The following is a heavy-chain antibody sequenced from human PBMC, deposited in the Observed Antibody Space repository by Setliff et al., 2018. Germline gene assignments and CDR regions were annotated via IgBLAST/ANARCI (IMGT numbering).Heavy chain of an antibody. CDR1: GYTFTTHG. CDR3: ARGGGVNDDNSGFYRRFDY. CDR2: FNVGHGYT. Sequence: GASVKVSCKASGYTFTTHGLHWVRQAPGQRLEWMGWFNVGHGYTKYSQKFQGRVTMTSDTSASTAYMELNSLRSEDTALYYCARGGGVNDDNSGFYRRFDYWGQGTLVTVSS. J-gene: IGHJ4*02. D-gene: IGHD3-22*01. V-gene: IGHV1-3*01.